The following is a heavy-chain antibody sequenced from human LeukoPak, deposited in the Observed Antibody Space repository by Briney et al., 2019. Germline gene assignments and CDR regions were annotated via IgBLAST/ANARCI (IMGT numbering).Heavy chain of an antibody. CDR2: ISYSGST. D-gene: IGHD2-15*01. CDR3: ARDTGEGYYFDY. J-gene: IGHJ4*02. Sequence: SETLSLTCTVSGGPISSHYWSWIRQPPGKGLEWIAYISYSGSTNYNPSLKSRVTISIDTSKNQFSLKLSSVTAADTAMYFCARDTGEGYYFDYWGQGNLVTVSS. V-gene: IGHV4-59*11. CDR1: GGPISSHY.